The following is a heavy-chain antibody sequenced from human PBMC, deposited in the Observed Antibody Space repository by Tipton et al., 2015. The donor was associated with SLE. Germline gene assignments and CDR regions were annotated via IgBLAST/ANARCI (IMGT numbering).Heavy chain of an antibody. D-gene: IGHD3-3*01. V-gene: IGHV4-59*01. CDR1: SDSISSNY. CDR3: ARGKDHDFYRGLDY. CDR2: VYYTGST. J-gene: IGHJ4*02. Sequence: TLSLTCIVASDSISSNYWNWIRKPPGKGLEWIGNVYYTGSTKYNPSLKSRVTISLDTSKNQFSLKLNSVTAADTAIYYCARGKDHDFYRGLDYWGQGTLVTVSS.